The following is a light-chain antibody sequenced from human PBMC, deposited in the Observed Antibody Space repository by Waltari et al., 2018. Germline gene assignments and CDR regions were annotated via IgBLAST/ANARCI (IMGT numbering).Light chain of an antibody. CDR3: ASWDDILIVYLL. Sequence: HSVLTQPPSASGTPGQRVTISCSGSSSNIGSNSVNWYQQVPGTAPKLLIFKNVLLPLWFLDLFSFFNFGTSASLAICVLQSEVEVDYYCASWDDILIVYLLFGLWIMLTFL. CDR1: SSNIGSNS. V-gene: IGLV1-44*01. CDR2: KNV. J-gene: IGLJ2*01.